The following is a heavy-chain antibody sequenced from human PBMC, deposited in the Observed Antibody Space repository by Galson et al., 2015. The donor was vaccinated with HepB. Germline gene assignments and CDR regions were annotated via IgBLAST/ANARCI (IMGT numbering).Heavy chain of an antibody. Sequence: SVKVSCKASGDTFRTYALSWVRQAPGQGLEWIGNIIPIPAKTNYAQEFQGRVLITADRSTSTAYMEMRSLSFEDTAVYYCARTYYGAYQYSYYMDVWGQGTTVTVSS. CDR1: GDTFRTYA. D-gene: IGHD4-17*01. J-gene: IGHJ6*03. V-gene: IGHV1-69*04. CDR2: IIPIPAKT. CDR3: ARTYYGAYQYSYYMDV.